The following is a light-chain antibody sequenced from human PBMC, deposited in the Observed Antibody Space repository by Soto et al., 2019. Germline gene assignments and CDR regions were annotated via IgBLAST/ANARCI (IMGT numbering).Light chain of an antibody. CDR1: SSDVGNYNY. V-gene: IGLV2-14*01. J-gene: IGLJ1*01. Sequence: QSALTQPASVSGSPGQSITISCTGTSSDVGNYNYVSWYQQDPGKAPKLMIYEVSNRPSGVSNRFSGSKSGNTASLTISGLQAEDEADYYCSSYTSTSTLYVFGTGTKAPS. CDR3: SSYTSTSTLYV. CDR2: EVS.